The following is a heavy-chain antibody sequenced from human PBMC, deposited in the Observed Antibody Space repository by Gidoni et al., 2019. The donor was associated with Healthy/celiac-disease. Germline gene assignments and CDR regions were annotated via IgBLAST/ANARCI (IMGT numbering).Heavy chain of an antibody. CDR1: GCSISSGDYY. CDR3: ARAWFGEDPAYYFDY. V-gene: IGHV4-30-4*01. Sequence: QVQLQESGPGLVKPSQTLSLTCTVSGCSISSGDYYWSWIRQPPGKGLEWIGYIYYSGSTYYNPSLKSRVTISVDTSKNQFSLKLSSVTAADTAVYYCARAWFGEDPAYYFDYWGQGTLVTVSS. J-gene: IGHJ4*02. CDR2: IYYSGST. D-gene: IGHD3-10*01.